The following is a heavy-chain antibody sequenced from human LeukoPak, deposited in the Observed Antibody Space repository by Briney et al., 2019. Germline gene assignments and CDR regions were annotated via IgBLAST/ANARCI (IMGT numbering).Heavy chain of an antibody. V-gene: IGHV3-74*01. D-gene: IGHD2-8*02. CDR3: ARAGLKFTNWFDP. CDR1: GFTFSSYW. J-gene: IGHJ5*02. Sequence: GGSLRLSCAASGFTFSSYWMHWVRQAPGKGLVWVSRINSDGSSTSYTDSVKGRFTISRDNAKNTLYLQMNSLRAEDTAVYYCARAGLKFTNWFDPWGQGTLVTVSS. CDR2: INSDGSST.